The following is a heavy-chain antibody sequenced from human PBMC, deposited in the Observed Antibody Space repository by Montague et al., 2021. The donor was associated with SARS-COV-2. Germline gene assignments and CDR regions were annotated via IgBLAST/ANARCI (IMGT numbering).Heavy chain of an antibody. V-gene: IGHV3-21*01. D-gene: IGHD1-26*01. Sequence: SLRLSCAASGFAFSNFAMTWVRQAPGKGLQWVSSITGGSDDTYYAVSVKGRFTISRDNAKNSLYLQMNSPRAEDTAVYYCARVGIYYYYGMDVWGQGTTVTVSS. CDR2: ITGGSDDT. CDR3: ARVGIYYYYGMDV. J-gene: IGHJ6*02. CDR1: GFAFSNFA.